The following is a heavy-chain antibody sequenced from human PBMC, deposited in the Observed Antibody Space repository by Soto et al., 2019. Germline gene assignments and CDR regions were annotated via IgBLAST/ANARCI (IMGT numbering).Heavy chain of an antibody. CDR2: INPSGGST. J-gene: IGHJ4*02. Sequence: GASVKVSCKASGYTFTSYYMHWVRQAPGQGLEWMGIINPSGGSTSYAQKFQGRVTMTRDTSTSTVYMELSSLRSEDTAVYYCATPAHNYDILTGYDYWGQGTLVTVSS. V-gene: IGHV1-46*01. CDR1: GYTFTSYY. D-gene: IGHD3-9*01. CDR3: ATPAHNYDILTGYDY.